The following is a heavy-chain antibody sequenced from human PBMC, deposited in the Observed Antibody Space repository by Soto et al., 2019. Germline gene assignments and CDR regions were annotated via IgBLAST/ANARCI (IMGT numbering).Heavy chain of an antibody. J-gene: IGHJ6*02. CDR1: GYSFTSYW. D-gene: IGHD4-17*01. Sequence: PGESLKISCKGSGYSFTSYWISWVRQMPGKGLEWXXXXXXXXXXXXXXXSFQGHVTISADKSISTAYLQWSSLKASDTAMYYCARQPHGDYYYYGMDVWGQGTTVT. CDR3: ARQPHGDYYYYGMDV. CDR2: XXXXXXXX. V-gene: IGHV5-10-1*01.